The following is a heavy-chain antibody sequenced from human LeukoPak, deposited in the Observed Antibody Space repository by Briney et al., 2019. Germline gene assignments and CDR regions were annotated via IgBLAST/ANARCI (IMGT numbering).Heavy chain of an antibody. CDR3: ARGVDYYDSSGYRHYYFDS. J-gene: IGHJ4*02. CDR2: IYGGGST. Sequence: GGSLRLSCAASGFTVSSNYMSWVRQAPGKGLEWVSVIYGGGSTYYADSVKGRFTISRDKSKNTLYLQMNSLRAEDTAVYYCARGVDYYDSSGYRHYYFDSWGQGTLVTVSS. CDR1: GFTVSSNY. D-gene: IGHD3-22*01. V-gene: IGHV3-66*01.